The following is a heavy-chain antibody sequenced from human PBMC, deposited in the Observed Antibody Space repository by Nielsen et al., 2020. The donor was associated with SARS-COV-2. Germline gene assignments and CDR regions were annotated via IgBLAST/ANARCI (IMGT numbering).Heavy chain of an antibody. Sequence: SETLSLTCTVPGGSISSYYWSWIRQPPGKGLEWIGYIYYSGSTNYNPSLKSRVTISVDTSKNQFSLKLSSVTAADTAVYYCARDSSSSHFDYWGQGTLVTVSS. CDR3: ARDSSSSHFDY. D-gene: IGHD6-6*01. CDR1: GGSISSYY. CDR2: IYYSGST. J-gene: IGHJ4*02. V-gene: IGHV4-59*01.